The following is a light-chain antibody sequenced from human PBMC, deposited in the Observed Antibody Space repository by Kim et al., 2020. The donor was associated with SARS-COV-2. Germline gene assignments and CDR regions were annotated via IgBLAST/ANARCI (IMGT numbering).Light chain of an antibody. CDR3: NSGDSSGNHLDV. V-gene: IGLV3-19*01. CDR2: GKN. CDR1: SLRSYY. J-gene: IGLJ1*01. Sequence: SSELTQDPAVSVALGQTVRITCQGDSLRSYYASWYQQKPGQAPVLVIYGKNNRPSGIPDRFSGSSSGNTASLTITGAQAEDEADYYCNSGDSSGNHLDVFGTGTKVTVL.